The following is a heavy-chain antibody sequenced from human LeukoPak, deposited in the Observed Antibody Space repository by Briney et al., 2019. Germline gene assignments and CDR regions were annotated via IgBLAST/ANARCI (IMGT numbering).Heavy chain of an antibody. CDR1: GYTFTSYD. CDR3: AGGGGVLELPSAFDI. V-gene: IGHV1-8*03. D-gene: IGHD1-7*01. CDR2: MNPNSGNT. Sequence: ASVKVSCKASGYTFTSYDINWVRQATGQGLEWMGWMNPNSGNTGYAQKFQGRATITRNTSISTAYMELSSLRSEDTAVYYCAGGGGVLELPSAFDIWGQGTMVTVSS. J-gene: IGHJ3*02.